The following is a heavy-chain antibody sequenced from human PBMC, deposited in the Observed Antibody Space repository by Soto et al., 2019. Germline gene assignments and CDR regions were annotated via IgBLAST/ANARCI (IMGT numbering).Heavy chain of an antibody. CDR1: GGAFTNYS. Sequence: GASVKVSCKVSGGAFTNYSLNWVRHSPGQGLEWLGGIIPLHNTSNYSEKFVGRLSVTADISSSTVYMHLSGLTSGDTALYYCAKDPRSGSTTYYGMDVWGQGTTVTVSS. V-gene: IGHV1-69*08. D-gene: IGHD3-3*01. CDR2: IIPLHNTS. CDR3: AKDPRSGSTTYYGMDV. J-gene: IGHJ6*02.